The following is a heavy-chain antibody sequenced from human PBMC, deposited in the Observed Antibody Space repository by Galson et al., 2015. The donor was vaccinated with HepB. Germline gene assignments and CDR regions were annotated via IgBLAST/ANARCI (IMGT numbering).Heavy chain of an antibody. CDR2: ISGSGGST. D-gene: IGHD3-9*01. V-gene: IGHV3-23*01. CDR3: AKDYYDILIGYRTEYYFDY. Sequence: SLRLSCAASGFTFSSYAMSWVRQAPGKGLEWVSAISGSGGSTYYADSVKGRFTISRDNSKNTLYLQMNSLRAEDTAVYYCAKDYYDILIGYRTEYYFDYWGQGTLVTVSS. CDR1: GFTFSSYA. J-gene: IGHJ4*02.